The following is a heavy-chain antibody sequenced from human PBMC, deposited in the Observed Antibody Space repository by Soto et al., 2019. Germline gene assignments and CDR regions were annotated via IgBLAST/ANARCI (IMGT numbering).Heavy chain of an antibody. CDR1: GYTFTSYG. D-gene: IGHD1-7*01. J-gene: IGHJ5*02. V-gene: IGHV1-18*01. CDR3: ARDRRYNWNYGWFDP. CDR2: ISHYNGNT. Sequence: QVQLVQSGAEVKKPGASVKVSCKASGYTFTSYGISWVRQAPGQGLEWMGWISHYNGNTNYAQNLQCRVTMTTDTSTSTAYMELRSLRSDDTAVYYCARDRRYNWNYGWFDPWGQGILVTVSS.